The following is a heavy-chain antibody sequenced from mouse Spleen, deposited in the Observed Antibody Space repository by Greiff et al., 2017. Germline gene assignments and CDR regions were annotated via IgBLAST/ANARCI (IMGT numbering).Heavy chain of an antibody. D-gene: IGHD2-4*01. J-gene: IGHJ3*01. CDR2: INPNNGGT. V-gene: IGHV1-22*01. CDR1: GYTFTDYN. Sequence: EVQGVESGPELVKPGASVKMSCKASGYTFTDYNMHWVKQSHGKSLEWIGYINPNNGGTSYNQKFKGKATLTVNKSSSTAYMELRSLTSEDSAVYYCARGDDYDGFAYWGQGTLVTVSA. CDR3: ARGDDYDGFAY.